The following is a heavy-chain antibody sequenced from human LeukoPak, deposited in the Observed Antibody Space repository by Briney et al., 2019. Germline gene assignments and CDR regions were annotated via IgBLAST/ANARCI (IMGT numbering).Heavy chain of an antibody. CDR3: AREWGLESSGYYYAY. CDR1: GGTFSRFT. V-gene: IGHV1-69*13. Sequence: SVKVSCKASGGTFSRFTISWVRQAPGQGFEWMGGITPIFGTANFAQKFQGRVPITADESTSTAFMELSSLRSEDTAVYYCAREWGLESSGYYYAYWGQGTLVTVSS. J-gene: IGHJ4*02. D-gene: IGHD3-22*01. CDR2: ITPIFGTA.